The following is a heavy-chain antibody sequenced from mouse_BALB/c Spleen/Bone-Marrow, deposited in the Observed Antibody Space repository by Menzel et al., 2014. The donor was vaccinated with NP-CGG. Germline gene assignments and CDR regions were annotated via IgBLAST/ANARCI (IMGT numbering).Heavy chain of an antibody. CDR1: GYTFXTYW. J-gene: IGHJ2*01. V-gene: IGHV1-7*01. CDR3: ARDVDY. CDR2: INPTTDYT. Sequence: QVHVKQSGAELAKPGASVEMSCKASGYTFXTYWMHWVKQRPGQGLEWIGYINPTTDYTEYNQKFKDKATLTADRSSSTAYMQLSSLTSEDSAVYYCARDVDYWGQGTTLTVSS.